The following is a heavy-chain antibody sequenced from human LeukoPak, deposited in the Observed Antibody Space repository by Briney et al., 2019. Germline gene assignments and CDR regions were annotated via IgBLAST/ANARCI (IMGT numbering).Heavy chain of an antibody. Sequence: GESLKISCKGSGYSFNTYWIGWVRQMPGKGLEWMGIIYPGDSDVRYSPSFQGQVTISSDKSISTAYLQWSSLKASDSAMYYCASQMLGGSGAPGYWGQGTVVTVSS. CDR2: IYPGDSDV. V-gene: IGHV5-51*01. D-gene: IGHD6-19*01. CDR3: ASQMLGGSGAPGY. CDR1: GYSFNTYW. J-gene: IGHJ4*02.